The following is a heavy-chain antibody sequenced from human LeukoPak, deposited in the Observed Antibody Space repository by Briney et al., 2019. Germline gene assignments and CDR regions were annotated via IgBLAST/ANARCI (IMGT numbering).Heavy chain of an antibody. CDR3: AKESGYSYGSFDY. J-gene: IGHJ4*02. V-gene: IGHV3-33*06. CDR2: IWYDGSNK. CDR1: GFTFSSYG. Sequence: GGSLRLSCAASGFTFSSYGMHWVRQAPGKGLEWVAVIWYDGSNKYYADSVKGRFTISRDNSKNTLYLQMNSLRAEDTAVYYCAKESGYSYGSFDYWGQGTLVTVSS. D-gene: IGHD5-18*01.